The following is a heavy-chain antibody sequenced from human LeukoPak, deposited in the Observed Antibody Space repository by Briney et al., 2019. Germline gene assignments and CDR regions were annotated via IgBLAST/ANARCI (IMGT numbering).Heavy chain of an antibody. Sequence: GASVKVSYKASGYTFTSCDINWVRQATGQGLVWMGWMNPNSGNTGYAQKFQGRVTMTRNTSISTAYMELSSLRSEDTAVYYCARTYYDFWSGYSDFDYWGQGTLVTVSS. CDR2: MNPNSGNT. D-gene: IGHD3-3*01. J-gene: IGHJ4*02. CDR3: ARTYYDFWSGYSDFDY. CDR1: GYTFTSCD. V-gene: IGHV1-8*01.